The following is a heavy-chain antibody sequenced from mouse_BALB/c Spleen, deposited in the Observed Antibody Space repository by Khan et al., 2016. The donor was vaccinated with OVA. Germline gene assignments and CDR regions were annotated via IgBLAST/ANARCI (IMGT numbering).Heavy chain of an antibody. CDR2: INTHSGVP. J-gene: IGHJ4*01. V-gene: IGHV9-4*02. D-gene: IGHD2-14*01. Sequence: QIQLVQSGPELKKPGETVRISCKASGYTFTTAGMQWVQKMPGKGLKWIGWINTHSGVPKYAEDFKGRFVFSLETSASTAYLQITNLKHEDTATYFGARGGASFYRDDGGAMDSWGQGTSVTVSS. CDR1: GYTFTTAG. CDR3: ARGGASFYRDDGGAMDS.